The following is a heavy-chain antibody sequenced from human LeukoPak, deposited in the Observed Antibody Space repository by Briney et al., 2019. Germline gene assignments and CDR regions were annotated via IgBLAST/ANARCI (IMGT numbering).Heavy chain of an antibody. CDR2: IYITGST. CDR1: GGSISSFY. Sequence: ASETLSLTCTVSGGSISSFYWSWIRRPAGKGLEWIGHIYITGSTNYNPSLKSRVTMSVDTSKNQFSLKLSSVTAADTAVYYCARDKYYGSGNYGKYNWFDPWGQGTLVTVSS. V-gene: IGHV4-4*07. J-gene: IGHJ5*02. D-gene: IGHD3-10*01. CDR3: ARDKYYGSGNYGKYNWFDP.